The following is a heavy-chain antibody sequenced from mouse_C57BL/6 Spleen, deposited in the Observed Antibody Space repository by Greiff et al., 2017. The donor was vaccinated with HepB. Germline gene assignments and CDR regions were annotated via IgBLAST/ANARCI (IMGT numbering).Heavy chain of an antibody. D-gene: IGHD3-1*01. Sequence: EVQLQQSGPVLVKPGASVKMSCKASGYTFTDYYMNWVKQSHGKSLEWIGVINPYNGGTSYNQKFKGKATLTVDKSSSTAYMELNSLTSEDSAVYYCARNDSPQLNYFDYWGQGTTLTVSS. CDR3: ARNDSPQLNYFDY. V-gene: IGHV1-19*01. CDR2: INPYNGGT. J-gene: IGHJ2*01. CDR1: GYTFTDYY.